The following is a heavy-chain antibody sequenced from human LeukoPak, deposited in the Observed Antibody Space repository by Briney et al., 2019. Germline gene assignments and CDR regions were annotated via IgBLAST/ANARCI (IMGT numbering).Heavy chain of an antibody. CDR1: GYSFTSYW. D-gene: IGHD1-26*01. V-gene: IGHV5-51*01. J-gene: IGHJ6*03. CDR2: IYPGDSDT. Sequence: LGESLKISCKGSGYSFTSYWIGWVRQMPGKGLEWMGIIYPGDSDTRYSPSFQGQVTISADKSISTAYLQWSSLKASDTAMYYCARRKMGATNHYYYYMDVWGKGTTVTVSS. CDR3: ARRKMGATNHYYYYMDV.